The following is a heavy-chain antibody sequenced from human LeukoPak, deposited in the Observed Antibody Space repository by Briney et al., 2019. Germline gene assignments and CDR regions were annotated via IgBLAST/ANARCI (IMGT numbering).Heavy chain of an antibody. D-gene: IGHD3-22*01. J-gene: IGHJ4*02. CDR1: GFTFSSYA. CDR3: ARGDSSGAPDS. Sequence: RGSLRLSCAAPGFTFSSYAMPWVRQAPGKGLEWDSYISHSGSNLDYADSVRGRFTISRDNANHTLYLQMNSLRAEDTAVYYCARGDSSGAPDSWGQGTLVTVSS. V-gene: IGHV3-11*01. CDR2: ISHSGSNL.